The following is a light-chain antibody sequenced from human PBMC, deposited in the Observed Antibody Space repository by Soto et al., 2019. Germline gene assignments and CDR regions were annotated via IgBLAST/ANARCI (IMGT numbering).Light chain of an antibody. Sequence: DIQMTQSPSTLSASVGDRVTITCRASQSISNWLAWYQQKPGKAPKLLIHKASTLENGVPSAFSGSGSGTEFTLTISSLQPDDFATCYCQQYNSYPVTFGGGTKVEIK. CDR3: QQYNSYPVT. J-gene: IGKJ4*01. CDR1: QSISNW. V-gene: IGKV1-5*03. CDR2: KAS.